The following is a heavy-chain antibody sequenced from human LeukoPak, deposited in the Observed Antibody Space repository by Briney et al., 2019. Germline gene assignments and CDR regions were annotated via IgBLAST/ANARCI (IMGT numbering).Heavy chain of an antibody. Sequence: GRSLRLSCAASGFTFSSYGMHWVRQAPGKGLEWVAVIWYDGSNKYYADSVKGRFTISRDNSKNTLYLQMNRLRAEDTAVYYCAKHSVRQLKHWYFDISGRGT. D-gene: IGHD6-13*01. J-gene: IGHJ2*01. CDR1: GFTFSSYG. CDR2: IWYDGSNK. V-gene: IGHV3-33*06. CDR3: AKHSVRQLKHWYFDI.